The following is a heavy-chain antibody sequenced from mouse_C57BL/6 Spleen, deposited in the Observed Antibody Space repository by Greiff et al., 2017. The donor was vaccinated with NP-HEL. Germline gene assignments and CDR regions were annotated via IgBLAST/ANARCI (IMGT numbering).Heavy chain of an antibody. CDR2: IDPSDSYT. Sequence: QVQLQQPGAELVKPGASVKLSCKASGYTFTSYWMQWVKQRPGQGLEWIGEIDPSDSYTNYNQKFKGKATLTVDTSSSAAYMQLSSLTSEDSAVYYCARRGGLLLYAMDYWGQGTSVTVSS. J-gene: IGHJ4*01. V-gene: IGHV1-50*01. D-gene: IGHD2-3*01. CDR3: ARRGGLLLYAMDY. CDR1: GYTFTSYW.